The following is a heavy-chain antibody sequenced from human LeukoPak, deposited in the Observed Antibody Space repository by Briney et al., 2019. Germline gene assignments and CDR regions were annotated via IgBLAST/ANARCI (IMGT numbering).Heavy chain of an antibody. J-gene: IGHJ4*02. Sequence: GGSLRLSCAASGFTFSSYAMHWVRQAPGKGLEWVAVISYDGSNKYYADSVKGRFTISRDNSKNTLYLQMNSLRAEDTAVYYCAKHQYSGSYYLLDYWGQGTQVTVSS. V-gene: IGHV3-30-3*02. CDR3: AKHQYSGSYYLLDY. D-gene: IGHD1-26*01. CDR1: GFTFSSYA. CDR2: ISYDGSNK.